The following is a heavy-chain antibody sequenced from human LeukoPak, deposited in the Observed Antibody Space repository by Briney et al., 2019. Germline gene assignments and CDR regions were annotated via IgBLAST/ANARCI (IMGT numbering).Heavy chain of an antibody. V-gene: IGHV6-1*01. D-gene: IGHD2-21*02. J-gene: IGHJ4*02. Sequence: SQTLSLSSAISGDSVFTNSAACNWIRQSPSRGLEWLGRTYYRSKWYNDYAVSVKSRITINPDTSKNQFSLQLNSVTPEDTAVYYCARGDWIYYFDYWGPGTLVTVSS. CDR1: GDSVFTNSAA. CDR3: ARGDWIYYFDY. CDR2: TYYRSKWYN.